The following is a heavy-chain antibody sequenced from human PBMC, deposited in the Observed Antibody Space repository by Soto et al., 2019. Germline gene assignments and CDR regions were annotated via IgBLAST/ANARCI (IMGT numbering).Heavy chain of an antibody. Sequence: SETLSLTCAVYGGSFSGYYWSWIRQPPGKGLEWIGEINHSGSTNYNPSLKSRVTISVDTSKNQFSLKLSSVTAADTAVYYCAGPVQPFDYWGQGTLVTVSS. J-gene: IGHJ4*02. D-gene: IGHD1-1*01. CDR2: INHSGST. CDR3: AGPVQPFDY. CDR1: GGSFSGYY. V-gene: IGHV4-34*01.